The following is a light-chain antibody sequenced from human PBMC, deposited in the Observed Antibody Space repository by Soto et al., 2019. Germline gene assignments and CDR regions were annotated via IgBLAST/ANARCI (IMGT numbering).Light chain of an antibody. Sequence: QSALTQPASVSVSPGQSITLSCTGSSSDVGSSNYVSWYQQLPGKAPKRIIFDVNNRPSGVSDRFSGSKSDNTASLTISGLQAEDEADYYCSSYTTLNTVIFGGGTKLTVL. CDR3: SSYTTLNTVI. J-gene: IGLJ2*01. V-gene: IGLV2-14*03. CDR1: SSDVGSSNY. CDR2: DVN.